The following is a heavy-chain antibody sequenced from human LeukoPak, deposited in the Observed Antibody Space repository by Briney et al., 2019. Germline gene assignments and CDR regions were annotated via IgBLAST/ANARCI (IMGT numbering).Heavy chain of an antibody. CDR3: AILPIWFGELWDY. D-gene: IGHD3-10*01. CDR1: GYPFRNYD. Sequence: GASVKVSCKTSGYPFRNYDINWVRQATGQALEWMGWMNPNSGNTGYAQKFQGRVTMTRNTSISTAYMELSSLRSEDTAVYYCAILPIWFGELWDYWGQGTLVTVSS. V-gene: IGHV1-8*01. J-gene: IGHJ4*02. CDR2: MNPNSGNT.